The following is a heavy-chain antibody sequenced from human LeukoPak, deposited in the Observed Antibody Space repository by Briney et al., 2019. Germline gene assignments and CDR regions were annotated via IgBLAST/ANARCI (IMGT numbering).Heavy chain of an antibody. CDR3: ARVLSPMVADDFDY. V-gene: IGHV1-69*13. J-gene: IGHJ4*02. CDR2: IIPIFGTA. D-gene: IGHD2-15*01. Sequence: GASVKVSCKASGGTFSSYAISWVRQAPGQGLEWMGGIIPIFGTANYAQKFQGRVTITADESTSTAYMELSSLRSEDTAVYYCARVLSPMVADDFDYWGQGTLATVSS. CDR1: GGTFSSYA.